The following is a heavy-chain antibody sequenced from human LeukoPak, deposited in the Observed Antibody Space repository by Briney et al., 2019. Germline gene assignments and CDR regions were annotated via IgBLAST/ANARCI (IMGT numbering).Heavy chain of an antibody. Sequence: GASVKVSCKASGYTFTSYDINWVLQASGQGLEWMGWMNPNSGNTGYARKFQGRVTMTRNTSISTAYMELSSLRSEDTAVYYCARGWGSDSSGYYFDFQHWGQGTQVTVSS. J-gene: IGHJ1*01. CDR2: MNPNSGNT. CDR3: ARGWGSDSSGYYFDFQH. D-gene: IGHD3-22*01. CDR1: GYTFTSYD. V-gene: IGHV1-8*01.